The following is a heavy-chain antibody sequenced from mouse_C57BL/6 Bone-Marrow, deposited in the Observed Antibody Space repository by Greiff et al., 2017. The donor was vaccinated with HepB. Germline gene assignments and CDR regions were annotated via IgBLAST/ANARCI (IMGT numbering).Heavy chain of an antibody. D-gene: IGHD2-2*01. V-gene: IGHV1-18*01. CDR1: GYTFTDYN. J-gene: IGHJ1*03. CDR2: INPNNGGT. Sequence: EVQLQQSGPELVKPGASVKIPCKASGYTFTDYNMDWVKQSHGKSLEWIGDINPNNGGTIYNQKFKGKATLTVDKSSSTAYMELRSLTSEDTAVYYCARWGVTTRGFDVWGTGTTVTVSS. CDR3: ARWGVTTRGFDV.